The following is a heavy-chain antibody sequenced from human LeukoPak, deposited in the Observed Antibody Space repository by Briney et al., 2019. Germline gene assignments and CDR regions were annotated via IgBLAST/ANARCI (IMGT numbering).Heavy chain of an antibody. Sequence: SETLSLTCAVSGASISGSGYYLGWIRQPPGKGLEWIGRVYSSGTTDYNPSLKSRVSMSVDTSSNQFSLRLSSMTAADTALYYCARGYKPASGKDGAFDIWGQGTMVTVSS. CDR1: GASISGSGYY. D-gene: IGHD6-13*01. CDR2: VYSSGTT. V-gene: IGHV4-39*07. CDR3: ARGYKPASGKDGAFDI. J-gene: IGHJ3*02.